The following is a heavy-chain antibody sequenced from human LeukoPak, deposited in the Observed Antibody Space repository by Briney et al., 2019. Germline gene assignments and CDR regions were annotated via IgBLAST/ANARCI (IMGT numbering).Heavy chain of an antibody. Sequence: GGSLRLSCAASGFTFSNYAMSWVRQAPGKGLEGVSAISGGGDNTYYADFVKGRFTISRDNSKNTLYLQVHSLRAEDTAVYYCAKDGRQAATLDAVTTSSYFDYWGQGTLVTVSS. CDR1: GFTFSNYA. J-gene: IGHJ4*02. CDR2: ISGGGDNT. V-gene: IGHV3-23*01. CDR3: AKDGRQAATLDAVTTSSYFDY. D-gene: IGHD4-17*01.